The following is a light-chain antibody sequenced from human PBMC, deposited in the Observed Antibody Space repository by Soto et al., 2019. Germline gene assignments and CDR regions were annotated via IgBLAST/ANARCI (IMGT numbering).Light chain of an antibody. CDR1: QSISSC. CDR3: QQYDSYPLT. CDR2: DAS. V-gene: IGKV1-5*01. Sequence: DIQMTQSPCILSASVGDRVTITCRASQSISSCLAWYQQKPGKAPKLLIYDASSLDSGVPSRFSGIGSGTEFTLTITSLQPDDFATYYCQQYDSYPLTFGQGTRLEIK. J-gene: IGKJ5*01.